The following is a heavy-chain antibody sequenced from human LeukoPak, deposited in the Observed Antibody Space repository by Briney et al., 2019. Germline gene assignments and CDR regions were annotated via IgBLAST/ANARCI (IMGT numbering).Heavy chain of an antibody. CDR3: ARGEKRYYYDSSGYYLPY. CDR2: INQSGST. V-gene: IGHV4-34*01. Sequence: SETLSLTCAVYGGSFSGYYWSWIRQPPGKGLEWIGEINQSGSTNYNPSLKSRVTISVDTSKNQFSLKLSSVTAADTAVYYCARGEKRYYYDSSGYYLPYWGQGTLVTVSS. J-gene: IGHJ4*02. D-gene: IGHD3-22*01. CDR1: GGSFSGYY.